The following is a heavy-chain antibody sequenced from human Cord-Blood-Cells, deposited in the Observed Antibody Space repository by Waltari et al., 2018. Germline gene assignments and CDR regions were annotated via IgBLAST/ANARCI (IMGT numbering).Heavy chain of an antibody. Sequence: QVQLVQSGAEVTKPGASVKDSCKASGYTFTSYVINWVREATGQGREWMGWMNPNSGNTGYAQKFQGRVTMTRNTSISTAYMELSSLRSEDTAVDYCARADVDTAIDYWGQGTLVTVSS. D-gene: IGHD5-18*01. CDR2: MNPNSGNT. CDR1: GYTFTSYV. CDR3: ARADVDTAIDY. J-gene: IGHJ4*02. V-gene: IGHV1-8*01.